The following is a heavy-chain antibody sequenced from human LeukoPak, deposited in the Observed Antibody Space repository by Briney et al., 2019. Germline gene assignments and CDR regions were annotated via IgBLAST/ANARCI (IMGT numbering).Heavy chain of an antibody. V-gene: IGHV4-34*01. J-gene: IGHJ4*02. CDR1: GGSFSGYS. CDR2: INHSGGT. D-gene: IGHD6-6*01. CDR3: ARDTSSSGYFDY. Sequence: PSETLSLTCAVYGGSFSGYSRNWIRQPPVKGLEWIGEINHSGGTNYNPSLKSRVTISVDTSKNQFSLKLSSVTAADTAVYYCARDTSSSGYFDYWGQGTLVTVSS.